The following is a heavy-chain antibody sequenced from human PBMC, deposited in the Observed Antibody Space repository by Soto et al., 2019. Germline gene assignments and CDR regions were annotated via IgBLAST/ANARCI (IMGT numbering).Heavy chain of an antibody. CDR1: GFTFSNYA. D-gene: IGHD4-17*01. V-gene: IGHV3-23*01. CDR2: ISTGRST. J-gene: IGHJ6*04. CDR3: TKVRGDPV. Sequence: EVQVLESGGDLVQPGGSLRLSCAASGFTFSNYAMNWVRQAPGKGPEWVSGISTGRSTYYADSVKGRFTISRDNSKSTLFLQMDSLRAEDTALYYCTKVRGDPVWGKGTTVTVSS.